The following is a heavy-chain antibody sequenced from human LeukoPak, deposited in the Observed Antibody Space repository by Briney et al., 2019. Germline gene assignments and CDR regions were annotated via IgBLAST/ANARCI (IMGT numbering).Heavy chain of an antibody. CDR1: GGSISSYY. CDR3: ARADTVPRLGRGWGSYRLAFDI. Sequence: PSETLSLTCTVSGGSISSYYWSWIRQPPGKGLEGIGYNYYRGSTNYNPSLERRVTISVDTSKNPFSLKMSSVNAADTAVHYCARADTVPRLGRGWGSYRLAFDIWGQGTMVIVSS. V-gene: IGHV4-59*01. D-gene: IGHD3-16*02. CDR2: NYYRGST. J-gene: IGHJ3*02.